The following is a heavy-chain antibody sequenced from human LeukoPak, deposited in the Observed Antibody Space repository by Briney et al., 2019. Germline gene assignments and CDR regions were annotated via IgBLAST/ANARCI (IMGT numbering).Heavy chain of an antibody. Sequence: GGSLRLSCAASGFTVSSNYMSLVRQAPGKGLEWVSVIYSGGSTYYADSVKGRFTISRDNSKNTLYLQMNSLRAEDTAVYYCARSPGYCSGGSCYSAYYFDYWGQGTLVTVSS. D-gene: IGHD2-15*01. CDR2: IYSGGST. CDR3: ARSPGYCSGGSCYSAYYFDY. V-gene: IGHV3-53*01. CDR1: GFTVSSNY. J-gene: IGHJ4*02.